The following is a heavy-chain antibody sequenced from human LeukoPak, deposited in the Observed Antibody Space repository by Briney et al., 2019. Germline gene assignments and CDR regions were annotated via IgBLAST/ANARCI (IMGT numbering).Heavy chain of an antibody. J-gene: IGHJ5*02. D-gene: IGHD3-22*01. CDR2: IDSGRNI. CDR3: ARTKYYFDSSDYFFFDP. V-gene: IGHV4-39*01. Sequence: SETLSLTCTVSYESISSSSHYWGWIRRPPGKGLEWIGSIDSGRNIHSNPSLDSRDTISVDTSKNQSSLKLSSVTAADTAVYYCARTKYYFDSSDYFFFDPWGQGILVTVSS. CDR1: YESISSSSHY.